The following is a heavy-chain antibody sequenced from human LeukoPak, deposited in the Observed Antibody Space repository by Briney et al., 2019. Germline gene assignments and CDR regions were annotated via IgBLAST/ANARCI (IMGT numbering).Heavy chain of an antibody. CDR1: GFTLSSYS. CDR2: ISSSSSTI. J-gene: IGHJ4*02. D-gene: IGHD1-7*01. CDR3: ARDWNYGGY. V-gene: IGHV3-48*01. Sequence: GGSLRLSCAASGFTLSSYSMNWVRQAPGKGLEWVSYISSSSSTIYYTDSVKGRFTISRDNAKNSLYLQMNSLRAEDTAVYYCARDWNYGGYWGQGTLVTVSS.